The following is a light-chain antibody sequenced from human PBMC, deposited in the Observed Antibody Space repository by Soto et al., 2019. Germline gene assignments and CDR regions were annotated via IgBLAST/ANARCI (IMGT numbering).Light chain of an antibody. J-gene: IGKJ4*01. V-gene: IGKV1-9*01. CDR1: QGLNSY. Sequence: DIQLTQSPSFLSASVGDRVTITCRASQGLNSYFAWYQQKAGKAPQLLLYSTSTLQSVFPSRFSSSGSGTEFTLTINSLQPEDIATYYCQQLNTYPLTFGGGTKV. CDR3: QQLNTYPLT. CDR2: STS.